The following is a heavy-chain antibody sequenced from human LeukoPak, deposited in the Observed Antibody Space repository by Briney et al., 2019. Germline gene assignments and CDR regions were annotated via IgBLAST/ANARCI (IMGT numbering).Heavy chain of an antibody. Sequence: SETLSLTCAVYGGSFSGYYWSWIRQPPGKGLEWIGEINHSGSTNYNPSLKSRVTISVETSKNQFSLKLSSVTAADTAVYYCAIGASSYYDYWGQGTLVTVSS. V-gene: IGHV4-34*01. J-gene: IGHJ4*02. CDR2: INHSGST. D-gene: IGHD6-6*01. CDR3: AIGASSYYDY. CDR1: GGSFSGYY.